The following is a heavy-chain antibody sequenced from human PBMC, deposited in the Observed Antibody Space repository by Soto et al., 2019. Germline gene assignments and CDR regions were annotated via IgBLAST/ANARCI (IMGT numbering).Heavy chain of an antibody. CDR2: ISYDGSKK. CDR3: AKDSYNYGEFDY. Sequence: QVQLVESGGGVVQPGRSLRLSCAASGFTSSSYGMHWVRQAPGKGLEWVAVISYDGSKKYYADSVKGRFTISRDNSKNTLYLQMNSLKVEDTAVYYCAKDSYNYGEFDYWGQGTLVTVSS. CDR1: GFTSSSYG. V-gene: IGHV3-30*18. D-gene: IGHD5-18*01. J-gene: IGHJ4*02.